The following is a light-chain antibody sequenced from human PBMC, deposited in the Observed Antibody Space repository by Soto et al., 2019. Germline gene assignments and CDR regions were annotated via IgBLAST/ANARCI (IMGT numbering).Light chain of an antibody. Sequence: DIQMTQSPSSLSASVGDRVTITCRASQSISNFLNWYQQKPGKAPSLLIYAASSLQSGVPSRFSGGGSGTEFTLTISSLQPEDLETYYCQQSYPTLVTFGPGTKVDI. CDR3: QQSYPTLVT. CDR2: AAS. J-gene: IGKJ3*01. CDR1: QSISNF. V-gene: IGKV1-39*01.